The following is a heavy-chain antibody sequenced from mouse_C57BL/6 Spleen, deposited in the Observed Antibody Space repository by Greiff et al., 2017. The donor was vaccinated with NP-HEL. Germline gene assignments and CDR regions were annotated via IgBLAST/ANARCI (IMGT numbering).Heavy chain of an antibody. D-gene: IGHD1-1*01. CDR1: GFTFTDYY. J-gene: IGHJ4*01. V-gene: IGHV7-3*01. CDR2: IRNKANGYTT. Sequence: EVQGVESGGGLVQPGGSLSLSCAASGFTFTDYYMSWVRQPPGKALEWLGFIRNKANGYTTEYSASVKGRFTISRDNSQSILYLQMNALRAEDSATYYCARYSPYGSRIPDAMDDWGQGTSVTVSS. CDR3: ARYSPYGSRIPDAMDD.